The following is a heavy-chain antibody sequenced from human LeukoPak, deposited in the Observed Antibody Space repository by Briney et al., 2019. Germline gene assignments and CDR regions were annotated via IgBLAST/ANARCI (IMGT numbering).Heavy chain of an antibody. Sequence: GGSLRLSCAASGFTVSSNYMSWVRLAPGKGLEWVSIIYSGSATYYADFVKGRFTISRHNSKNTLYLEMNSLSPEDTAVYYCAELRSLSEKRHGDLLYYYYGMDVWGQGTTVTVSS. V-gene: IGHV3-53*04. J-gene: IGHJ6*02. D-gene: IGHD2-21*02. CDR3: AELRSLSEKRHGDLLYYYYGMDV. CDR1: GFTVSSNY. CDR2: IYSGSAT.